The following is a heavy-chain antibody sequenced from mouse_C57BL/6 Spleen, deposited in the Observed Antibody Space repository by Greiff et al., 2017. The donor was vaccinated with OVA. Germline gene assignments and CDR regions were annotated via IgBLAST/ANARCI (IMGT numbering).Heavy chain of an antibody. Sequence: EVQLQQSGAELVRPGSSVKMSCKTSGYTFTSYGINWVKQRPGQGLEWIGYIYIGNGYTKYNEKFKGKATLTSDTSSSTAYMQLSSLTSEDSAIYFCARYDQLGDAMDYWGQGTSVTVSS. CDR3: ARYDQLGDAMDY. CDR1: GYTFTSYG. J-gene: IGHJ4*01. D-gene: IGHD2-3*01. V-gene: IGHV1-58*01. CDR2: IYIGNGYT.